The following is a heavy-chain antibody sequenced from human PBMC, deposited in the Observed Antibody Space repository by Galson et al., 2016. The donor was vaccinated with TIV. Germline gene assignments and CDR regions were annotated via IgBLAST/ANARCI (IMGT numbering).Heavy chain of an antibody. CDR1: GFTFSSYW. J-gene: IGHJ4*02. CDR2: MNIDGTIT. Sequence: LRLSCAASGFTFSSYWMHWVRQAPGKGLVWVSRMNIDGTITTYADSVQGRFTISRDNAKNTLYLQMNSLRAEDTAVYYCVRFLGSTPTVYWGQGTLVTVSS. V-gene: IGHV3-74*01. D-gene: IGHD3-16*01. CDR3: VRFLGSTPTVY.